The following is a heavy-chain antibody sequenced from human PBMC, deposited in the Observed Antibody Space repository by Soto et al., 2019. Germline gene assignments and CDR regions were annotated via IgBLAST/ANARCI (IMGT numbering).Heavy chain of an antibody. CDR1: GGSISSSSYY. CDR3: VRVAAAGGGNWFDP. D-gene: IGHD6-13*01. V-gene: IGHV4-39*01. J-gene: IGHJ5*02. Sequence: PSETLSLTCTVSGGSISSSSYYWGWIRQPPGKGLEWIGSIYYSGSTYYNPSLKSRVTISVDTSKNQFPLKLSSVTAADTAVYYCVRVAAAGGGNWFDPWGQGTLVTVSS. CDR2: IYYSGST.